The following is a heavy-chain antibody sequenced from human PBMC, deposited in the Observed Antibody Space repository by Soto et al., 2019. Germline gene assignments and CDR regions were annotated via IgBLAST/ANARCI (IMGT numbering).Heavy chain of an antibody. CDR1: GGSISEKY. J-gene: IGHJ5*02. Sequence: SETLSLTCIVSGGSISEKYWNWVRQPPGKGLEWIGLIFANGHTDYNPSLKSRVTMSVDASKNQFSLRLTSMTAADTAVYYCVASIAAAGLNWLDPWGRGTLVAAPQ. V-gene: IGHV4-4*07. CDR2: IFANGHT. CDR3: VASIAAAGLNWLDP. D-gene: IGHD6-13*01.